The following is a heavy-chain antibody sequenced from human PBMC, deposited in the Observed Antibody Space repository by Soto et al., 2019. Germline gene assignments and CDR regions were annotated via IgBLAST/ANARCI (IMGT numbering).Heavy chain of an antibody. V-gene: IGHV3-53*02. CDR3: ASTRGSTYDY. CDR2: IYNGGGT. Sequence: EVQLVETGGGLIQPGGSLRLSCAASGFTVSGNYMSWVRQAPGKGLEWVSVIYNGGGTYYADYVKGRFTISRDNSKNTLYLQMNSLIAENTDVYYCASTRGSTYDYWGQGTLDTVSS. CDR1: GFTVSGNY. D-gene: IGHD6-13*01. J-gene: IGHJ4*02.